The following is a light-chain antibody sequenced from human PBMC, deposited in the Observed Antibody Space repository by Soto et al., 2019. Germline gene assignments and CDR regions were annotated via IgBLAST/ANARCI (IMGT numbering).Light chain of an antibody. J-gene: IGLJ1*01. Sequence: QSVLTQPPSASGTPGQRVTISCSGSTSNIGSHAVNWYQQLPGTAPKLLIYSNNQRPSGVPDRFSGSKSGTSASLAIGGLQSEDETDYYCAAWDDSLRGYVFGTGTKLTVL. CDR1: TSNIGSHA. V-gene: IGLV1-44*01. CDR2: SNN. CDR3: AAWDDSLRGYV.